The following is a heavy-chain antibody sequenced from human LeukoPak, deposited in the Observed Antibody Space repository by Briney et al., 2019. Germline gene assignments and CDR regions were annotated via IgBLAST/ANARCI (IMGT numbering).Heavy chain of an antibody. J-gene: IGHJ4*02. CDR1: GFTFSSYG. V-gene: IGHV3-30*18. Sequence: GGSLRLSCAASGFTFSSYGMHWVRQAPGKGLEWVAVISYDGSNKYYADSVKGRFTISRDNSKNTLYLQMNSLRAEDTAVYYCAKGGSRGSSLFDYWGQGTLVTVSS. D-gene: IGHD1-26*01. CDR3: AKGGSRGSSLFDY. CDR2: ISYDGSNK.